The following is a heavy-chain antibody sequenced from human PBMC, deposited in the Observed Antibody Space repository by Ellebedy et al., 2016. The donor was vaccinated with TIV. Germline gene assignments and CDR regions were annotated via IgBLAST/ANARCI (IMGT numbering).Heavy chain of an antibody. CDR1: GYTFTSYG. CDR3: ELLWFGEAYYFDY. J-gene: IGHJ4*02. V-gene: IGHV1-18*01. CDR2: ISAYNGNT. Sequence: ASVTVSCXASGYTFTSYGISWVRQAPGQGLEWMGWISAYNGNTNYAQKLQGRVTMTTDTSTSTAYMELRSLRSDDTAVYYCELLWFGEAYYFDYWGQGTLVTVSS. D-gene: IGHD3-10*01.